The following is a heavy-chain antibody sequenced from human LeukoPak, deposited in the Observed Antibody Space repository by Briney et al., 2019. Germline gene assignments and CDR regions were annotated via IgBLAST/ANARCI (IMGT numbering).Heavy chain of an antibody. D-gene: IGHD1-26*01. Sequence: ASVKVSCKASANTITTFDIGWVRQAPGQGLEWVGWISAYDGNIGYAPKLQGRVTMTTDSSTNTAHMELGSLRSDDTAVYYCASKGSNDAFDIWGQGTMVTVSS. CDR1: ANTITTFD. CDR3: ASKGSNDAFDI. CDR2: ISAYDGNI. J-gene: IGHJ3*02. V-gene: IGHV1-18*01.